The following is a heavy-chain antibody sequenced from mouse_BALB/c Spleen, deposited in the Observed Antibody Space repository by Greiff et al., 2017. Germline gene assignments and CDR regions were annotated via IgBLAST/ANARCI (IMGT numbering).Heavy chain of an antibody. Sequence: QVQLKQSGAELVRPGTSVKVSCKASGYAFTNYLIEWVKQRPGQGLEWIGVINPGSGGTNYNEKFKGKATLTADKSSSTAYMQLSSLTSDDSAVYFCARSETTPDYWGQGTTLTVSS. V-gene: IGHV1-54*01. D-gene: IGHD1-1*01. J-gene: IGHJ2*01. CDR1: GYAFTNYL. CDR2: INPGSGGT. CDR3: ARSETTPDY.